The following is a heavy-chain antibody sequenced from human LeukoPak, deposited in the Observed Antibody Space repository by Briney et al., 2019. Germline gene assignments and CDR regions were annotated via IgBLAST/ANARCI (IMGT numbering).Heavy chain of an antibody. CDR3: AREWTNRGSYDGFDP. CDR2: INPSVGSA. D-gene: IGHD1-26*01. Sequence: AASVKVSCKASGYTFTSYYMHWVRQSPGQGLEWMGIINPSVGSASYAQNFQGRVTMTRAKSTRTAYMELSSLRSGDTAVYYCAREWTNRGSYDGFDPWGQGTLVTVSS. CDR1: GYTFTSYY. V-gene: IGHV1-46*01. J-gene: IGHJ5*02.